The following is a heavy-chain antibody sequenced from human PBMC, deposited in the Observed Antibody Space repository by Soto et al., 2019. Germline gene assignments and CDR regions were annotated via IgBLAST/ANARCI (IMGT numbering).Heavy chain of an antibody. D-gene: IGHD4-17*01. V-gene: IGHV3-30*18. CDR2: ISYDGSNK. CDR1: GFTFSSYG. Sequence: QVQLVESGGGVVQPGRSLRLSCAASGFTFSSYGMHWVRQAPGKGLEWVAVISYDGSNKYYADSVKGRFTISRDNSKNPLYLQMNSLRAEDTAVYYCANIRSTTVTTGYFDYWGQGTLVTVSS. CDR3: ANIRSTTVTTGYFDY. J-gene: IGHJ4*02.